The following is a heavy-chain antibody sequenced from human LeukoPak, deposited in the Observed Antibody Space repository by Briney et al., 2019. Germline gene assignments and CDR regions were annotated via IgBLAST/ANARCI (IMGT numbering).Heavy chain of an antibody. CDR3: AKSGGYGLIDY. V-gene: IGHV4-39*01. J-gene: IGHJ4*02. Sequence: SETLSLTCAVSGASISGSGYYWGWIRQPPGKGLEGIGNIYYSGSTYYNASLQSRVTISIDTSKNQFSLRLKSVTAADTAMYYCAKSGGYGLIDYWGQGTLVTVSS. CDR1: GASISGSGYY. D-gene: IGHD1-26*01. CDR2: IYYSGST.